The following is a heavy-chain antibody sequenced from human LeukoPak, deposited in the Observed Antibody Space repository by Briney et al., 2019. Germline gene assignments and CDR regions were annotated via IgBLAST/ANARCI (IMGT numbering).Heavy chain of an antibody. CDR2: IYYSGST. CDR3: ARDTVTTGFDY. J-gene: IGHJ4*02. V-gene: IGHV4-59*01. D-gene: IGHD4-17*01. CDR1: GGSISSYY. Sequence: SETLSLTCTVSGGSISSYYWSWIRQPPGKGLEWIGYIYYSGSTNYNPSLRSRVTISVDTSKNQFSLKLSSVTAADTAVYYCARDTVTTGFDYWGQGTLVTVSS.